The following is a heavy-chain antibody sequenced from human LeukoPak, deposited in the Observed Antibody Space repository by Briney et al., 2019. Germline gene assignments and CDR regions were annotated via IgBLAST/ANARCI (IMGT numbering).Heavy chain of an antibody. Sequence: GGSLRLSCAASGFTFSSYWMHLVRQAPGKGLVWVSRINSDGSSTSYADSVKGRFTISRDNAKNTLYLQMNSLRAEDTAVYYCARDPRDCYYYGMDVWGQGTTVTVSS. J-gene: IGHJ6*02. CDR1: GFTFSSYW. CDR2: INSDGSST. CDR3: ARDPRDCYYYGMDV. V-gene: IGHV3-74*01.